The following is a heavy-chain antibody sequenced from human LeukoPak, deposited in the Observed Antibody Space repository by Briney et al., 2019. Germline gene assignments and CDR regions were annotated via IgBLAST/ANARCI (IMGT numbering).Heavy chain of an antibody. CDR2: MNPNSGNT. J-gene: IGHJ3*02. Sequence: GASVKVSCKASGYTFTSYDINWVRQATGQGLEWMGWMNPNSGNTDYAQKFQGRVTMTRNTSISTAYMELSSLRSEDTAVYYCARGSRYEWELQPYAFDIWGQGTMVTVSS. CDR1: GYTFTSYD. V-gene: IGHV1-8*01. D-gene: IGHD1-26*01. CDR3: ARGSRYEWELQPYAFDI.